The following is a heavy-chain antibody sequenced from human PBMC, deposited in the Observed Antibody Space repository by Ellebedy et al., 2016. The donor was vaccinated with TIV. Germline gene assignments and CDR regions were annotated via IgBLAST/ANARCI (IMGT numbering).Heavy chain of an antibody. J-gene: IGHJ4*02. D-gene: IGHD3-3*01. CDR2: IDFSGTGT. CDR1: GFTFTTYA. V-gene: IGHV3-21*06. CDR3: ARDGSEWSRDH. Sequence: GGSLRLSXAASGFTFTTYAMTWVRQAPGKGLEWVATIDFSGTGTYYADSVKGRFIISRDNTKNLVFLQMNSLGVEDTAVYYCARDGSEWSRDHWGQGTLVTVSS.